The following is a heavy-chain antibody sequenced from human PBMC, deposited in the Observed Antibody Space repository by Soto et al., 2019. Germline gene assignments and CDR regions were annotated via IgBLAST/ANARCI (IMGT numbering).Heavy chain of an antibody. CDR1: GYMFTSYG. CDR3: ATEMLGELSFALGY. J-gene: IGHJ4*02. CDR2: ISAYNGNT. D-gene: IGHD3-16*02. Sequence: ASVKVSCKASGYMFTSYGISWVRQAPGQGLEWMGWISAYNGNTNYAQKLQGRVTMTTDTSTSTAYMELSSLRSEDTAVYYCATEMLGELSFALGYWGQGTLVTVSS. V-gene: IGHV1-18*01.